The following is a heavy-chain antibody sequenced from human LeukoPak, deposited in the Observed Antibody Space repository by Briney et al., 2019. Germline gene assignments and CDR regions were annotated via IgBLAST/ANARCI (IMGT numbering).Heavy chain of an antibody. J-gene: IGHJ3*02. D-gene: IGHD2-8*01. CDR2: INPNSGGT. CDR3: AVYCTNGVCYHSAFDI. CDR1: GYTFTGYY. Sequence: GASVKVSCKASGYTFTGYYMHWVRQAPGQGREWRGWINPNSGGTNYAQKCQGRVTMTRDTSISTAYMELSRLRSDDTAVYYCAVYCTNGVCYHSAFDIWGQGTMVTVSS. V-gene: IGHV1-2*02.